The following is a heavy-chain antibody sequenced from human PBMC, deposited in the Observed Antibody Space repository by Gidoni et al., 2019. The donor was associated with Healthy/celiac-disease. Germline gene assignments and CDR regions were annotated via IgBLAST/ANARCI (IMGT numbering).Heavy chain of an antibody. D-gene: IGHD1-26*01. J-gene: IGHJ4*02. Sequence: EVQLVESGGGLVQPGRSLRLSCAASGFTFDDYAMHWVRQAPGKGLEWVSGISWNSGSIGYADSVKGRFTISRDNAKNSLYLQMNSLRAEDTALYYCAKGGVGATTPFDYWGQGTLVTVSS. CDR2: ISWNSGSI. V-gene: IGHV3-9*01. CDR1: GFTFDDYA. CDR3: AKGGVGATTPFDY.